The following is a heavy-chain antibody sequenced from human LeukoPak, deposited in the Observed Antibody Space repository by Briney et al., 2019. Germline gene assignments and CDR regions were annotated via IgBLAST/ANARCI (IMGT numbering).Heavy chain of an antibody. Sequence: AETLSLTCTVSGGSITSSYWSWIRQSPGKGLEWIGYIHYTGSTNYNPSLKSRVTMLIDTSKNQFSLRLSSVTAADTAVYYCARGRYSAGDNWFDPWGQGTLVTVSS. CDR2: IHYTGST. CDR1: GGSITSSY. J-gene: IGHJ5*02. V-gene: IGHV4-59*01. CDR3: ARGRYSAGDNWFDP. D-gene: IGHD3-9*01.